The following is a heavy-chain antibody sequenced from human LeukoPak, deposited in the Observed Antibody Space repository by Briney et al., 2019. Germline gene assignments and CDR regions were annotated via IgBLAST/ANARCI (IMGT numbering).Heavy chain of an antibody. J-gene: IGHJ4*02. CDR3: ARNDSVAGTTFDY. Sequence: SETLSLTCAVYGGSFSGYYWSWIRQPPGKGLEWIGEINHSGSAKYNPSLKSRVTISVDTSKNQFSLKLSSVTAADTAVYYCARNDSVAGTTFDYWGQGTLVTVSS. V-gene: IGHV4-34*01. CDR1: GGSFSGYY. D-gene: IGHD6-19*01. CDR2: INHSGSA.